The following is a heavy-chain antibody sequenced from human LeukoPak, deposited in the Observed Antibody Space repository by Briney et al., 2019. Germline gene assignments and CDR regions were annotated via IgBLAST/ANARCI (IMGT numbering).Heavy chain of an antibody. CDR3: ARQYYDSSGYY. Sequence: SETLSLTCTVSGGSISSSSYYWGWIRQPPGKGLEWIGSIYYSGSTYYNPSLKSRVTISVDTSKNQFSLKLSSVTAAGTAVYYCARQYYDSSGYYWGQGTLVTVSS. J-gene: IGHJ4*02. CDR1: GGSISSSSYY. D-gene: IGHD3-22*01. CDR2: IYYSGST. V-gene: IGHV4-39*01.